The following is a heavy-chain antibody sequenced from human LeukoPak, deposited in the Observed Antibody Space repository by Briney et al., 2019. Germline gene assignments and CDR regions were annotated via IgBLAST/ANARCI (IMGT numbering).Heavy chain of an antibody. D-gene: IGHD5-12*01. CDR3: ATIGGRDGYNFYY. CDR2: IYYSGST. J-gene: IGHJ4*02. CDR1: GGSISSSSYY. Sequence: SETLSLTCTVSGGSISSSSYYWGWIRQPPGKGLEWIGSIYYSGSTYYNPSLKSRVTISVDTSKNQFSLKLSSVTAADTAVYYCATIGGRDGYNFYYWGQGTLVTVSS. V-gene: IGHV4-39*01.